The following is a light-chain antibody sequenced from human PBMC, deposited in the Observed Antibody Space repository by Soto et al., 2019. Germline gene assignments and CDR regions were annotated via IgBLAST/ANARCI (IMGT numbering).Light chain of an antibody. CDR1: SSDIGSYNY. Sequence: QSVLTQPASVSGSPGQSITISCAGTSSDIGSYNYVSWFQQHPGKAPKLIIFEVNHRPSGVSTRFSGSKSGDTASLTISGLQPEDEADYYCSSYTSTTTLVFGGGTQLTVL. J-gene: IGLJ2*01. V-gene: IGLV2-14*01. CDR2: EVN. CDR3: SSYTSTTTLV.